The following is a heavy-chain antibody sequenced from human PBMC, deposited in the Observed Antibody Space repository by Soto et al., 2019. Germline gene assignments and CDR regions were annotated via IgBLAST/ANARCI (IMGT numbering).Heavy chain of an antibody. Sequence: GGSLRLSCAASGFSFSDYYMSWIRQAPGKGLEWVSLISNSGSSTDYADSVKGRFTISRDNAKNSLSLQMNSLRAEDTAVYYCATRAVVVYDAFDIWGQGTMVTVSS. CDR3: ATRAVVVYDAFDI. CDR2: ISNSGSST. J-gene: IGHJ3*02. D-gene: IGHD2-2*01. CDR1: GFSFSDYY. V-gene: IGHV3-11*04.